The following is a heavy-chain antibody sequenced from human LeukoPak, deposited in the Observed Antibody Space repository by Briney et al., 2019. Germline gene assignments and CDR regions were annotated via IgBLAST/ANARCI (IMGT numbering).Heavy chain of an antibody. CDR1: GYSISSGYY. Sequence: SETLSLTCTVSGYSISSGYYWGWIRQPPGKGLEWIGSIYHSGSTYYNPSLKSRVTISVDTSKNQFSLKLSSVTAADTAVYYCARVGGYSSSGDYWGQGTLVTVSS. J-gene: IGHJ4*02. CDR2: IYHSGST. CDR3: ARVGGYSSSGDY. D-gene: IGHD6-13*01. V-gene: IGHV4-38-2*02.